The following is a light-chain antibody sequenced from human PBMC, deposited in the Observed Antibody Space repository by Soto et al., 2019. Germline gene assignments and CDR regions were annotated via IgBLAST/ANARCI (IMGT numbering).Light chain of an antibody. CDR2: DNS. CDR1: RSNIGAGYD. Sequence: QSVLTQPPSLSGAPGQRVTISCTGSRSNIGAGYDVHWYQHLPGTAPKVLIFDNSNRPSGVPDRFSGSKSGTSASLAITGLPAEDEVLYYSHSYAFSLRGPAVGRGTKPTVL. V-gene: IGLV1-40*01. CDR3: HSYAFSLRGPA. J-gene: IGLJ2*01.